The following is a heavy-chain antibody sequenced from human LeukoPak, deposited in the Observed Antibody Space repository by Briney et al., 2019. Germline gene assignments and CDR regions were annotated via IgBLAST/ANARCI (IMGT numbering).Heavy chain of an antibody. CDR1: GGTFGRYA. CDR2: VSHSYGTS. Sequence: SSVKVSCKASGGTFGRYAITWVRQAPGQRLEWMGGVSHSYGTSDYAQRFQGRVTISADESTSTAVLEVRSLRSEDTAVYYCARECSGGRCYGAFDIWGQGTLVIVSS. J-gene: IGHJ3*02. D-gene: IGHD2-15*01. CDR3: ARECSGGRCYGAFDI. V-gene: IGHV1-69*01.